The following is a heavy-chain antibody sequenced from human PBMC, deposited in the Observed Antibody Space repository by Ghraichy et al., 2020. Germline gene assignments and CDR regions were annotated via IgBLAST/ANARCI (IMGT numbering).Heavy chain of an antibody. CDR2: ISSSSSTI. Sequence: GGSLRLSCAASGFTFSSYSMNWVRQAPGKGLEWVSYISSSSSTIYYADSVKGRFTISRDNAKNSLYLQMNSLRDEDTAVYYCARDPGKWELLPFDYWGQGPLVTVSS. J-gene: IGHJ4*02. D-gene: IGHD1-26*01. V-gene: IGHV3-48*02. CDR1: GFTFSSYS. CDR3: ARDPGKWELLPFDY.